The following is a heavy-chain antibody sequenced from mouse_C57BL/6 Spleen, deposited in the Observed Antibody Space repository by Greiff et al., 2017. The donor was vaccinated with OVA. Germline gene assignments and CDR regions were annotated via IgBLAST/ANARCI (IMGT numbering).Heavy chain of an antibody. CDR2: IYPGDGDT. V-gene: IGHV1-80*01. J-gene: IGHJ3*01. CDR1: GYAFSSYW. Sequence: VQLQQSGAELVKPGASVKISCKASGYAFSSYWMNWVKQRPGKGLEWIGRIYPGDGDTNYNGKFKGKATLTADKSSSTAYMQLSSLTSEDSAVYFCARDYDYEWFAYWGQGTLVTVSA. D-gene: IGHD2-4*01. CDR3: ARDYDYEWFAY.